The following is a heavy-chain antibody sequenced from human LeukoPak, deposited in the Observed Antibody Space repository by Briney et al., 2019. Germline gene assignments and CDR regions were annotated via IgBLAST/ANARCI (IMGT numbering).Heavy chain of an antibody. CDR3: ARTEQWLGSDY. Sequence: GESLKISCKGSGYSFTSYWIAWVRQMPGKGLEWMGIIYPGDSDTRYSPSFQGQVTISADKSSTTAFLQWSSLKASDTAMYYCARTEQWLGSDYWGQGTLVTVSS. CDR2: IYPGDSDT. CDR1: GYSFTSYW. V-gene: IGHV5-51*01. J-gene: IGHJ4*02. D-gene: IGHD6-19*01.